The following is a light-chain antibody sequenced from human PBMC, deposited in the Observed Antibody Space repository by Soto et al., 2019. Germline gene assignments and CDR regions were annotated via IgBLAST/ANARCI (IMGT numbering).Light chain of an antibody. J-gene: IGKJ1*01. CDR3: QQYGSSPGT. V-gene: IGKV3-20*01. CDR2: GAS. CDR1: QSVSSN. Sequence: ILLTQYPGTLSLSPGERASLSCRASQSVSSNLAWYQQRPGQAPRLLIYGASTRATGIPDRFSGSGSGTDFTLTISRLEPEDFAVYYCQQYGSSPGTFGQGTKVDI.